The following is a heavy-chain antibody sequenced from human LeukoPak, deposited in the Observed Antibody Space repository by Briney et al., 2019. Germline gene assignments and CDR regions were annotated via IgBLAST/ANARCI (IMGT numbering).Heavy chain of an antibody. CDR1: GFTFSSYE. CDR3: AAWGYGILTGYYRDY. V-gene: IGHV3-48*03. Sequence: GGSLRLSCAASGFTFSSYEMNWVRQAPGKGLEWVSYISSSGSTIYYADSVKGRFTISRDNAKNSLYLQMNSLRAEDTAVYYCAAWGYGILTGYYRDYWGQGTLVTVSS. CDR2: ISSSGSTI. D-gene: IGHD3-9*01. J-gene: IGHJ4*02.